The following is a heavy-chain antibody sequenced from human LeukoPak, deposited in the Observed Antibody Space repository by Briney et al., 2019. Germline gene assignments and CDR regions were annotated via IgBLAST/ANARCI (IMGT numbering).Heavy chain of an antibody. CDR3: ARAAAAADIPYYLDF. D-gene: IGHD6-25*01. J-gene: IGHJ4*02. CDR1: GLTFSSYS. Sequence: PGGSLRLSCAASGLTFSSYSINWVRQAPGKGLEWVSSISSGSSYIYFADSMKGRFTISRDNTQNLVYLQMNSLKAEDTAVYFCARAAAAADIPYYLDFWGQGTLVTVSS. V-gene: IGHV3-21*06. CDR2: ISSGSSYI.